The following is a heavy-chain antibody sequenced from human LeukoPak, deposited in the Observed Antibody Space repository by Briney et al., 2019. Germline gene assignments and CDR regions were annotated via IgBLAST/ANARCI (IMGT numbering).Heavy chain of an antibody. CDR2: ISWNSGSI. J-gene: IGHJ4*02. D-gene: IGHD5-24*01. Sequence: GGSLRLSCAASGFTFDDYAMHWVRQAPGKGLEWVSGISWNSGSIGYADSVKGRFTISRDNAKNSLYLQMNSLRAEDTAVYYCARALRRDGYPFDCWGQGTLVTVSS. CDR3: ARALRRDGYPFDC. V-gene: IGHV3-9*01. CDR1: GFTFDDYA.